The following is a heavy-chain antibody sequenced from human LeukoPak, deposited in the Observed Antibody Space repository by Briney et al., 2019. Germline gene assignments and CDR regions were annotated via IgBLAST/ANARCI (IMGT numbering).Heavy chain of an antibody. CDR3: ARGPPYCGGDCYSLIYFDY. J-gene: IGHJ4*02. CDR2: INHSGST. V-gene: IGHV4-34*01. D-gene: IGHD2-21*02. Sequence: PSETLSLTCAVYGGSFSGYYWSWIRQPPGKGLEWIGEINHSGSTNYNPSLKSRVTTSVDTSKNQFSLKLSSVTAADTAVYYCARGPPYCGGDCYSLIYFDYWGQGTLVTVSS. CDR1: GGSFSGYY.